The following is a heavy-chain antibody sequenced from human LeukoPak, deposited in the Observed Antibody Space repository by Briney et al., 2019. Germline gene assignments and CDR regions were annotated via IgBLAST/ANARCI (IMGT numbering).Heavy chain of an antibody. Sequence: SVKVSCKASGDTFRSYAMSWVRQAPGQGLEWLGGITPIHATTNYAQKFQGRLTITTDESTRTAYMELSSLTPEDTAFYYCARVTTIFGVESLDYWGQGTLLTVAS. CDR2: ITPIHATT. CDR1: GDTFRSYA. J-gene: IGHJ4*02. CDR3: ARVTTIFGVESLDY. V-gene: IGHV1-69*05. D-gene: IGHD3-3*01.